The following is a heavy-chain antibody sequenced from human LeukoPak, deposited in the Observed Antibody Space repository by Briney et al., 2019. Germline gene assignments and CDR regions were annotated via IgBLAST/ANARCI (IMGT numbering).Heavy chain of an antibody. CDR1: GFTFSSYW. J-gene: IGHJ4*02. D-gene: IGHD3-3*01. CDR3: ARDGSGFYY. CDR2: IKEDGSEK. Sequence: GGSLRLSCAVSGFTFSSYWMSWVRQAPGRGLEWVANIKEDGSEKYYVDSVKGRFTISRDNAKNSLNLQMNSLRAEDTAVYFCARDGSGFYYWGQGTLVTVSS. V-gene: IGHV3-7*01.